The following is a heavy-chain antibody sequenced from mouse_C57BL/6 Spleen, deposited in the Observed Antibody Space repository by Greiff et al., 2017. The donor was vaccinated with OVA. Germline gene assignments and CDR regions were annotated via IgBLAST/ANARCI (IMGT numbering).Heavy chain of an antibody. D-gene: IGHD1-1*01. CDR3: AREDDYDSSPAWFAY. J-gene: IGHJ3*01. Sequence: EVQLLESGPELVKPGASVKIPCKASGYTFTDYNMDWVKQSHGQSLEWIGDINPNNGGTIYNQKFKGKATLTVDKSSSTAYMQLRSLTSEDTAVYYCAREDDYDSSPAWFAYWGQGTLVTVSA. CDR2: INPNNGGT. CDR1: GYTFTDYN. V-gene: IGHV1-18*01.